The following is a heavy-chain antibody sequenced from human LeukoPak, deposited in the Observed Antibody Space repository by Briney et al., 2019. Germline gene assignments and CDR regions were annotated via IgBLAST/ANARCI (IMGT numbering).Heavy chain of an antibody. J-gene: IGHJ4*02. Sequence: SQTLSLICAISGDRLSHNHDAWNSIRPSPSRGLDGQGRTYYRSKWITDYAVSVKNRLSIKSDTSRNHASVQLNSVTHNHTSVYYCASGCYSSFDNWDQGTLVTVSS. CDR3: ASGCYSSFDN. CDR2: TYYRSKWIT. V-gene: IGHV6-1*01. CDR1: GDRLSHNHDA. D-gene: IGHD5-18*01.